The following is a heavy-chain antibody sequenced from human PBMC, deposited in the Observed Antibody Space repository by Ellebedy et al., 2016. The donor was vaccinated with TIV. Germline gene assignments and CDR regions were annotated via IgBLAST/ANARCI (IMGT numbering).Heavy chain of an antibody. D-gene: IGHD4-17*01. CDR1: RFSFSSYW. V-gene: IGHV3-7*01. Sequence: GGSLRLSCAASRFSFSSYWMSWVRQAPGEGLEWVANINQDGSQKYHLDSVKGRFTISRDNAKNSLYLQMNSLTVEDRAVYYCATDGSYGDYLSPTHAFVIWGQGTMVTVSS. CDR2: INQDGSQK. CDR3: ATDGSYGDYLSPTHAFVI. J-gene: IGHJ3*02.